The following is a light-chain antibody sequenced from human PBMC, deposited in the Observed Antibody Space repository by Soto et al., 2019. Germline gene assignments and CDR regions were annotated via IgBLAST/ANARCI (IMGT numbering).Light chain of an antibody. J-gene: IGKJ4*01. Sequence: DIQVTQSPSSLSASVGDRVTITCQASDDIINSLNWYQQKPGKAPKLLIHDASILQTGVPSRFSGGGSGTDFTFTITSLQPEDTATYYCQQYDILPITFGGGTKVDIK. CDR3: QQYDILPIT. V-gene: IGKV1-33*01. CDR2: DAS. CDR1: DDIINS.